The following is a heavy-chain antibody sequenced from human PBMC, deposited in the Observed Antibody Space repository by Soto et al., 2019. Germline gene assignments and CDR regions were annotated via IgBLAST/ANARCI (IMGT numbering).Heavy chain of an antibody. Sequence: EVQLLESGGGLVQSGGSLRLSCAASGFTFSDFGMSWVRQIPGKGLEWVSTVNNDGRNTHYADSVEGRFTICRDNAKNTLYLQMGSLRAEDTAIYYCAKDAGNEESLFDYWGQGTLVTVSS. CDR1: GFTFSDFG. CDR3: AKDAGNEESLFDY. J-gene: IGHJ4*02. V-gene: IGHV3-23*03. CDR2: VNNDGRNT.